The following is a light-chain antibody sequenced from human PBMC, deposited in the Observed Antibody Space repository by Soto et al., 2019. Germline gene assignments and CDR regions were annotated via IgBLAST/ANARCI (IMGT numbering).Light chain of an antibody. CDR3: QHFDSLPRFT. CDR1: QDIRNH. Sequence: DIQMTQAPSSLSASVGDRVTITCQASQDIRNHLNWYQHRPGNAPKLLIYDVSNLETGVPSRFIGSRSGTDFTFTISSLQPEDVATYYCQHFDSLPRFTFGQGTKLQLK. J-gene: IGKJ2*01. V-gene: IGKV1-33*01. CDR2: DVS.